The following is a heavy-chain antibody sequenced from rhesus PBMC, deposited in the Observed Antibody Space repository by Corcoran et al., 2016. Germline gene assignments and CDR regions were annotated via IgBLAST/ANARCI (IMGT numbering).Heavy chain of an antibody. CDR1: GFTFSSYG. CDR3: TRRYSGYLDY. V-gene: IGHV3S16*01. J-gene: IGHJ4*01. Sequence: EVQLVESGGGLVQPGGSLRLACAASGFTFSSYGMSWVRQAPGKGLGGVASISSASSYIYYADSGKGRVTYSGDNAKHSLSLQMNSLRAEDTAVYYCTRRYSGYLDYWGQGVLVTVSS. D-gene: IGHD5-24*01. CDR2: ISSASSYI.